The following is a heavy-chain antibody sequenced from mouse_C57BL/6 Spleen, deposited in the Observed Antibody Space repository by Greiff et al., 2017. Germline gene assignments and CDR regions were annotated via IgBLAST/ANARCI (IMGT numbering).Heavy chain of an antibody. J-gene: IGHJ2*01. Sequence: QVQLKESGAELVRPGASVKLSCKASGYTFTDYYINWVKQRPGQGLEWIARIYPGSGNTYYNEKFKGKATLTAEKSSSTAYMQLSSLTSEDSAVYFCARNSWLLFDYWGQGTTLTVSS. CDR3: ARNSWLLFDY. D-gene: IGHD2-3*01. CDR2: IYPGSGNT. V-gene: IGHV1-76*01. CDR1: GYTFTDYY.